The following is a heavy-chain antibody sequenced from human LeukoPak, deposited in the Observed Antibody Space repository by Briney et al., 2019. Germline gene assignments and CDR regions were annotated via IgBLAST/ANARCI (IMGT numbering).Heavy chain of an antibody. J-gene: IGHJ3*02. V-gene: IGHV4-39*07. D-gene: IGHD3-16*02. CDR1: GGSISSSSYY. CDR3: ARDLGPSFGGVIVTDAFDI. CDR2: IYYSGST. Sequence: PSETLSLTCTVSGGSISSSSYYWGWIRQPPGKGLEWIGSIYYSGSTYYNPSLKSRVTISVDTSKNKFSLKLSSVNAAHTAVYYCARDLGPSFGGVIVTDAFDIWGQGTMVTVSS.